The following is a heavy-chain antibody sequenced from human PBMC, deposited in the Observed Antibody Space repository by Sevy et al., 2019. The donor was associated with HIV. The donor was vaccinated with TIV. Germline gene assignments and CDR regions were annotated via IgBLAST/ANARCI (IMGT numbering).Heavy chain of an antibody. D-gene: IGHD4-4*01. CDR2: IWYDGSNK. Sequence: GGSLRLSCAASGFTFSSYGMHWVRQAPGKGLEWVAVIWYDGSNKYYADSVKGRFTISRENSKNTLYLQMNSPRAEDTAVYYCARETVTTLYYYYDGMDVWGQGTTVTVSS. V-gene: IGHV3-33*01. CDR3: ARETVTTLYYYYDGMDV. CDR1: GFTFSSYG. J-gene: IGHJ6*02.